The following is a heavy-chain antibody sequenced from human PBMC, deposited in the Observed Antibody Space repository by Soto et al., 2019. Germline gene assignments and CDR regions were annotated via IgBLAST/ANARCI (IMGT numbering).Heavy chain of an antibody. V-gene: IGHV3-23*05. J-gene: IGHJ4*02. CDR2: IGPTANT. CDR3: AIARHCSSAACPAAE. D-gene: IGHD2-2*01. Sequence: EVQLLESGGGLVQPGGSLRLSCAASGFTFSSYAMSWVRQAPGKGLEWVSAIGPTANTNYRDSVKGRFTISRDNSRNTVFLQMSALRPEDTALYYCAIARHCSSAACPAAEWGQGTLITVSS. CDR1: GFTFSSYA.